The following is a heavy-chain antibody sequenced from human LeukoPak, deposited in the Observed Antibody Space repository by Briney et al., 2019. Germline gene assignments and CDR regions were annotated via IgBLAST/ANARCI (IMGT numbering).Heavy chain of an antibody. D-gene: IGHD4-17*01. CDR3: ARIYGDYVDY. J-gene: IGHJ4*02. CDR2: INHLGRT. Sequence: SETLSLTCAVYGGSFSVYYWSWIRQPPGKGLEWIAEINHLGRTNYNPSLKSRATISIDTSKNQFFLILSSVTAADTAVYYCARIYGDYVDYWGQGTLVTVSS. V-gene: IGHV4-34*01. CDR1: GGSFSVYY.